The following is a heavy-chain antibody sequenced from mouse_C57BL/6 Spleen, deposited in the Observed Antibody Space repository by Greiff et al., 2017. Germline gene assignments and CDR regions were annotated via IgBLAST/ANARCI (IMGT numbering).Heavy chain of an antibody. CDR1: GYSFTDYN. CDR2: INPNYGTT. D-gene: IGHD1-1*01. V-gene: IGHV1-39*01. J-gene: IGHJ4*01. CDR3: ARYPYYGSSYYAMDY. Sequence: QLVESGPELVKPGASVKISCKASGYSFTDYNMNWVKQSNGKSLEWIGVINPNYGTTSYNQKFKGKATLTVDQSSSTAYMQLNSLTSEDSAVYYCARYPYYGSSYYAMDYWGQGTSVTVSS.